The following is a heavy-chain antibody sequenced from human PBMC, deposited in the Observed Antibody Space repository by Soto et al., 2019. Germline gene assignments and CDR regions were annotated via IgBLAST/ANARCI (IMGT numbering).Heavy chain of an antibody. CDR1: GGTFGNSA. D-gene: IGHD2-15*01. Sequence: QVQLVQSGAEVKKPGSSVTVSCKASGGTFGNSAISWVRQAPGQVLEWMGGIIPLFPTTYYAQKFQGRVTNTAVKSTSTAYMELTSLKSEDTAVYYSARAKDRQQLGGKYYYGIDGWGKWTTVSVSS. CDR3: ARAKDRQQLGGKYYYGIDG. J-gene: IGHJ6*04. V-gene: IGHV1-69*14. CDR2: IIPLFPTT.